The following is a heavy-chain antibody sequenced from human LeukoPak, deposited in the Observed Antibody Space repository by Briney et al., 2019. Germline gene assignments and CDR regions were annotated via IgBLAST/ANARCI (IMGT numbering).Heavy chain of an antibody. CDR1: GLTFSSYW. CDR2: IMSDGTGI. J-gene: IGHJ4*02. Sequence: GGSLTLSCTTSGLTFSSYWMYWVRQAPGKGLMWVSRIMSDGTGITYTDSVEGRFTISRDNAKNTLYLQMNSLRDEDTAVYYCVRGQTIDYWGQGTLVTVSS. CDR3: VRGQTIDY. D-gene: IGHD4-17*01. V-gene: IGHV3-74*01.